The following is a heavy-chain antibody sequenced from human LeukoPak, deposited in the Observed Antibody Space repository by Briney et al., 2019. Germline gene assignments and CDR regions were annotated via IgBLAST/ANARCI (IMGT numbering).Heavy chain of an antibody. CDR3: AEDISVGATPYYFDY. Sequence: GGSLRPSCAASGFTFDDYAMHWVRQAPGKGLEWVSGIIWNSGSIGYADSVKGRFTISRDNAKNSLYLQMNSLRAEDTALYYCAEDISVGATPYYFDYWGQGTLVTVSS. V-gene: IGHV3-9*01. J-gene: IGHJ4*02. D-gene: IGHD1-26*01. CDR2: IIWNSGSI. CDR1: GFTFDDYA.